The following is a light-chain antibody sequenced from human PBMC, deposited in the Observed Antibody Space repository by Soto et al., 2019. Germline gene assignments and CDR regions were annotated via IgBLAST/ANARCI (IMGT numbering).Light chain of an antibody. J-gene: IGLJ2*01. V-gene: IGLV1-47*01. CDR2: RNN. CDR3: AAWDDSLSGVV. CDR1: SSNIGSNY. Sequence: QSVLTQPPSASGTPGQRVTIFCSGSSSNIGSNYVYWHQQFPGAAPKVLIYRNNQRPSGVPERVSGSKSGTSASLAISGLRSEDEADYYCAAWDDSLSGVVFGGGTKLTVL.